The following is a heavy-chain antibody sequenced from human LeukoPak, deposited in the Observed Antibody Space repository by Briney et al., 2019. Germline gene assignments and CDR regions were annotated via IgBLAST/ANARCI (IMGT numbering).Heavy chain of an antibody. CDR3: AKDVESLKYDNSGYDH. J-gene: IGHJ5*02. CDR2: ISWNSGSI. CDR1: GFTFDDYG. V-gene: IGHV3-9*01. Sequence: GGSLRLSCAASGFTFDDYGMSWVRQAPGKGLEWVSGISWNSGSIGYADSVKGRFTISRGNAKKTLYLQMNSLSAEDTSLYYCAKDVESLKYDNSGYDHWGQGTLVTVSS. D-gene: IGHD3-22*01.